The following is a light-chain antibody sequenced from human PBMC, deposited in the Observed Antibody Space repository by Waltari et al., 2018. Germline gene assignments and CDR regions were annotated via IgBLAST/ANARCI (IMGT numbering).Light chain of an antibody. V-gene: IGKV1-39*01. CDR3: QQSYTSPRT. J-gene: IGKJ1*01. CDR1: QTISND. Sequence: IQVTQSPSSLSASFGDRVTITCRASQTISNDLNWYQQKPGKVPKLLIFAASSLQSGVPSRFSGSGSGTDFTLTISSLESEDFATYYCQQSYTSPRTFGQGTKVEI. CDR2: AAS.